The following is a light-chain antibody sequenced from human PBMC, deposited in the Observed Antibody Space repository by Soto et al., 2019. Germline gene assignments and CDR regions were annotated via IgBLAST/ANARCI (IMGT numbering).Light chain of an antibody. CDR1: SSNIGAGYD. V-gene: IGLV1-40*01. CDR2: GNS. J-gene: IGLJ3*02. CDR3: QSYDSSLSGSGV. Sequence: QLVLTQPPSVSGAPGQRVTISCTGSSSNIGAGYDVHWYQQLPGTAPKLLIYGNSNRPSGVPDRFSGSKSGTSASLVITGLQAEDEADYYCQSYDSSLSGSGVFGGGTKLTVL.